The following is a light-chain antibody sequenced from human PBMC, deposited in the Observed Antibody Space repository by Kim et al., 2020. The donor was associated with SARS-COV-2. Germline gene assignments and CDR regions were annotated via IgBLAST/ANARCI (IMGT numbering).Light chain of an antibody. J-gene: IGKJ4*01. CDR3: QQFYIYPLT. Sequence: ANVGDRGTVTCRASQGVSRALAWYQQKPGEPPKLLIFDGSTLESGVPSRFSGRGSGTEFTLAINSLQPEDFASYYCQQFYIYPLTYGGGTKVDIK. V-gene: IGKV1-13*02. CDR1: QGVSRA. CDR2: DGS.